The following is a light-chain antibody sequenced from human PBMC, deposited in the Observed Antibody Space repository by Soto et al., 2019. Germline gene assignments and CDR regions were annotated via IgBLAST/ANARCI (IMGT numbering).Light chain of an antibody. Sequence: SYELTQPPSMSVSPGQTARITCSGAALPKKYAYWYQQKSGQAPVLVIYEDSKRPSGIPERFSGSSSGTMATLTISGAQVEDEADYYCYSTDSSNNHRVFGGGTKVTVL. CDR3: YSTDSSNNHRV. V-gene: IGLV3-10*01. CDR2: EDS. CDR1: ALPKKY. J-gene: IGLJ2*01.